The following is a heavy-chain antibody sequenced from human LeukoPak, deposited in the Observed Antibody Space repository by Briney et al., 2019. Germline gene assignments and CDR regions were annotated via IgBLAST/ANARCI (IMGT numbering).Heavy chain of an antibody. V-gene: IGHV3-23*01. CDR1: GFTFSNYA. D-gene: IGHD3-22*01. CDR2: ISGSGGST. CDR3: AKEYTYYYDSSGYMVT. J-gene: IGHJ4*02. Sequence: GGSLRLSCAASGFTFSNYAISWVRQAPGKGLEWVSAISGSGGSTYYADSVKGRFTISRDNSKNTLYLQMNSLRAEDTAVYYCAKEYTYYYDSSGYMVTWGQGTLVTVSS.